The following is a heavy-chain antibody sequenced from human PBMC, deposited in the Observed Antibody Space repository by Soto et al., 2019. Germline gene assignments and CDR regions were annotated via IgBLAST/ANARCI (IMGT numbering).Heavy chain of an antibody. Sequence: GGSLRLSCAASGFTFSSYAMHWVRQAPGKGLEWVAVISYDGSNKYYADSVKGRFTISRDNSKNTLYLQMNSLRAEDTAVYYCARSPRSGSPGRFFDYWGQGTLVTVSS. J-gene: IGHJ4*02. CDR3: ARSPRSGSPGRFFDY. V-gene: IGHV3-30-3*01. CDR2: ISYDGSNK. CDR1: GFTFSSYA. D-gene: IGHD1-26*01.